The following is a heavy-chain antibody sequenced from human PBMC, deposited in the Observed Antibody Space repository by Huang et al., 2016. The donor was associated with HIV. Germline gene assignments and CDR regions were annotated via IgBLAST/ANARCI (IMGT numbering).Heavy chain of an antibody. J-gene: IGHJ4*02. D-gene: IGHD2-15*01. CDR2: IYYSGTT. CDR1: GGSISSSSYY. V-gene: IGHV4-39*01. Sequence: QLQLQESGPGLVKPSETLSLTCTVSGGSISSSSYYWGGLRQPPGKGLGWSGGIYYSGTTYYNPSLKRRVTISVGTAKNQFSLRLSSVTASDAAVYYCARHDIYCSDGFCSGFDYWGQGSLVTVSS. CDR3: ARHDIYCSDGFCSGFDY.